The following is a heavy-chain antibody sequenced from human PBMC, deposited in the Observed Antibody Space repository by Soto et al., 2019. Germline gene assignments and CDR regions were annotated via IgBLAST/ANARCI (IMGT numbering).Heavy chain of an antibody. D-gene: IGHD3-16*02. CDR3: ARDYRPAAYFVY. CDR2: IYYSGST. Sequence: SSETLSLTCTVSGGSISSYYWSWIRQPPGKGLQWIVYIYYSGSTSYNPSLKSRVTISVDTSKNQFSLKLSSVTAADTAVYSCARDYRPAAYFVYWCPGTLVTVFS. V-gene: IGHV4-59*01. J-gene: IGHJ4*02. CDR1: GGSISSYY.